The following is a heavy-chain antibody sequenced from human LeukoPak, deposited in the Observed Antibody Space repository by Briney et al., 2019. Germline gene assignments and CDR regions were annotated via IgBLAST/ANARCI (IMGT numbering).Heavy chain of an antibody. D-gene: IGHD6-13*01. CDR3: ARDIHSSSFPEAFDI. Sequence: GGSLRLSCAAPGFTFSGYGMHWVRQAPGKGLEWVALIRYDGSNKYFSDSVKGRFTISRDNAKNSLYLQMNSLRAEDTAVYYCARDIHSSSFPEAFDIWGQGTMVTVSS. V-gene: IGHV3-30*02. CDR1: GFTFSGYG. J-gene: IGHJ3*02. CDR2: IRYDGSNK.